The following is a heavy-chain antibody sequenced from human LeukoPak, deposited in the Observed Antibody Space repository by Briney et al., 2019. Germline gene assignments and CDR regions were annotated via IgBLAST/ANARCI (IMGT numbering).Heavy chain of an antibody. V-gene: IGHV1-69*13. D-gene: IGHD2-2*01. CDR1: GYTFTSYA. CDR2: IIPIFGTA. J-gene: IGHJ5*02. CDR3: ARVLVVPAAVNWFDP. Sequence: SVKVSCKASGYTFTSYAISWVRQAPGQGLEWMGGIIPIFGTANYAQKFQGRVTITADESTSTAYMELSSLRSEDTAVYYCARVLVVPAAVNWFDPWGQGTLVTVSS.